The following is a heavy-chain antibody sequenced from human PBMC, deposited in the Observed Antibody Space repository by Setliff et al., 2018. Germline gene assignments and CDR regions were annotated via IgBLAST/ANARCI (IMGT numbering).Heavy chain of an antibody. V-gene: IGHV4-4*08. Sequence: SETLSLTCNVSYGSISTYSWSWIRQPPGKGLENIAFIHASGSAHHNPSLRSRVTISVDKSKNQFSLKLTSVTAADTAIYYCARGGRDNGDYVYIQHWGQGTLVTVSS. CDR2: IHASGSA. D-gene: IGHD4-17*01. CDR3: ARGGRDNGDYVYIQH. CDR1: YGSISTYS. J-gene: IGHJ1*01.